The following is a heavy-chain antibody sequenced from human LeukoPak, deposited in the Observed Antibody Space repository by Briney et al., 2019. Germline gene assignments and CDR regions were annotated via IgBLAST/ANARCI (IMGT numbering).Heavy chain of an antibody. CDR3: ARGVIYDFWSGYFPPDG. D-gene: IGHD3-3*01. Sequence: ASVKVSCKASGYTFTGYYMHWVRQAPGQGLEWMGWINPNSGGTNYAQKFQGRVTMTRDTSISTAYMELSRLRSDDTAVYYCARGVIYDFWSGYFPPDGWGQGTLVTVSS. CDR1: GYTFTGYY. CDR2: INPNSGGT. V-gene: IGHV1-2*02. J-gene: IGHJ4*02.